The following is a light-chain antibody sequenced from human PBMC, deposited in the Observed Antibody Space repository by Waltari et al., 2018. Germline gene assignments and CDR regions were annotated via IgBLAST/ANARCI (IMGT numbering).Light chain of an antibody. CDR2: SNK. CDR1: SSNIGSNT. Sequence: QSVLTQPPSAFGTPGQRVTISCSGSSSNIGSNTVNWYQQLPGTAPKLLIYSNKQRPSGVPARFSGSKSGTSASLAISGLQSEDEADYYCAAWDDSLNGYVFGTGTKVTVL. V-gene: IGLV1-44*01. CDR3: AAWDDSLNGYV. J-gene: IGLJ1*01.